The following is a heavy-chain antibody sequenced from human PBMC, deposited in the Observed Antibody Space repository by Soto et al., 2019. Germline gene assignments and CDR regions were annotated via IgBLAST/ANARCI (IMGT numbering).Heavy chain of an antibody. CDR1: GDTFTDYY. CDR3: ARGGHVVVVTAALDY. J-gene: IGHJ4*02. CDR2: VNPSGGHT. V-gene: IGHV1-46*01. D-gene: IGHD2-21*02. Sequence: QVQLMQSGAEVKKPGASVKVSCKASGDTFTDYYIHWVRQAPGQGLEWMGTVNPSGGHTTYAQHFLGRVTMNGDTSTSTLDMELTSLTSDDTAIYYCARGGHVVVVTAALDYWGQGTLVTVSS.